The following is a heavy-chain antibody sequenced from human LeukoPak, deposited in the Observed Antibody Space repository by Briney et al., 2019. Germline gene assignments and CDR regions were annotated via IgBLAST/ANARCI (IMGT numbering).Heavy chain of an antibody. CDR1: GYTFTGYY. CDR2: INPNSGGT. J-gene: IGHJ4*02. D-gene: IGHD3-22*01. Sequence: ASVKVSCKASGYTFTGYYMHWVRQAPGQGLEWMGWINPNSGGTNYAQKFQGRVTMTRDTSTSTVYMELSSLRSEDTAVYYCARGAYYYDSSGYTPPLHDYWGQGTLVTVSS. V-gene: IGHV1-2*02. CDR3: ARGAYYYDSSGYTPPLHDY.